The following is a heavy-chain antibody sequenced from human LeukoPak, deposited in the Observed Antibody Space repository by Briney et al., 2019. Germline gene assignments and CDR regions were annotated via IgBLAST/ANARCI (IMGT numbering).Heavy chain of an antibody. V-gene: IGHV1-18*01. CDR2: ISAYNGNT. J-gene: IGHJ5*02. D-gene: IGHD3-10*01. Sequence: GASVKVSCKASGYTFTSYGISWVRQAPGQGLEWMGWISAYNGNTNYAQKLQGKVTMTTDTSTSTPYMELRSLTSADTAVYYCPRGYGFGELSWFDPWGQGTLVTVSS. CDR1: GYTFTSYG. CDR3: PRGYGFGELSWFDP.